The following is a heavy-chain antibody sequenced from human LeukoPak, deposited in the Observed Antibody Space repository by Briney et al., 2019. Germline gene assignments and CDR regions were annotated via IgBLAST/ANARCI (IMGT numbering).Heavy chain of an antibody. Sequence: ASVKVSCKASGFSFSNYYLQWVRQAPRQGLGWMGIINPSDGSRKYAQKLQGRATMTGDTSTNTAYMDLRRLSSEDPAVYYCVRDGLQTRYSWNDEGRKNWFDPWGQGTLVTVSS. CDR2: INPSDGSR. J-gene: IGHJ5*02. V-gene: IGHV1-46*01. CDR1: GFSFSNYY. CDR3: VRDGLQTRYSWNDEGRKNWFDP. D-gene: IGHD1-1*01.